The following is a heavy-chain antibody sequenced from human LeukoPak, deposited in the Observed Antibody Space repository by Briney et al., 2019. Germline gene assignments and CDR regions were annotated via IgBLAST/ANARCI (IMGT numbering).Heavy chain of an antibody. CDR1: GFTFSSYS. J-gene: IGHJ3*02. Sequence: GRSLRLSCAASGFTFSSYSMNWVRQAPGKGLEWVSSISSSSSYIYYADSVKGRFTISRDNAKNSLYLQMNSLRAEDTAVYYCARVKYYDFWRRGAFDIWGQGTMVTVSS. V-gene: IGHV3-21*01. CDR3: ARVKYYDFWRRGAFDI. D-gene: IGHD3-3*01. CDR2: ISSSSSYI.